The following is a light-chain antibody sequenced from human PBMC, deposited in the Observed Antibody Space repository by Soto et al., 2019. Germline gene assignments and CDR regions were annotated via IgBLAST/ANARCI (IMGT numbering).Light chain of an antibody. CDR3: QQYNNWPSIT. CDR1: QSVSSN. V-gene: IGKV3D-15*01. CDR2: RAS. J-gene: IGKJ5*01. Sequence: VLTQSPGTLSLSPGERASLSCRASQSVSSNYLAWYQQKPGQTPRVLIYRASTRATGIPARFSGSGSGTEFTLTISSLQSEDFAVYYCQQYNNWPSITFGQGTRLEI.